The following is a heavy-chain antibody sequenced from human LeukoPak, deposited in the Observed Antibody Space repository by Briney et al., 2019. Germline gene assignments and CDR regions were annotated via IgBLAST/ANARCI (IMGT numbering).Heavy chain of an antibody. CDR1: GFSVSSHW. D-gene: IGHD2-15*01. CDR3: ASGVQGTSWIVN. V-gene: IGHV3-74*01. Sequence: PGRSLRLSCAASGFSVSSHWMHWVRQAPGKGLVWVSRVNIDGSSITYADSVKGRFTISRDNAKNTLYLQMNSLRAEDTAVYYCASGVQGTSWIVNWGQGTLVTVSS. CDR2: VNIDGSSI. J-gene: IGHJ4*02.